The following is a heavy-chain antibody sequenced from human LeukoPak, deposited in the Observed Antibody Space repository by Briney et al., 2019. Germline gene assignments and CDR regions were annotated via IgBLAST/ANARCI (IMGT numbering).Heavy chain of an antibody. D-gene: IGHD3-10*01. V-gene: IGHV1-46*01. J-gene: IGHJ4*02. CDR3: ARDPMDYYGSGSYYNSLDY. Sequence: ASVKVSCKASGYTFTSYYMHWVRQAPGQGLEWREIINPSGGSTSDAQKFQGRVTMTRDMSTSTVYMELSSLRSEDTAVYYCARDPMDYYGSGSYYNSLDYWGQGTLVTVSS. CDR1: GYTFTSYY. CDR2: INPSGGST.